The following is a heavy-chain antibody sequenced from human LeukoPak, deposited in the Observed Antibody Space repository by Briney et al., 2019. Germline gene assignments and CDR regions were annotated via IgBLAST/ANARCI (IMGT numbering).Heavy chain of an antibody. Sequence: GRSLRLSCAASGFTFSSYAMHWVRQAPGKGLEWVAVISYDGSNKYYADSVKGRFTISRDNSKNTLYLQMNSLRAEDTAVYYCARDPGGFTVRYAFDIWGQGTMVTVSS. CDR2: ISYDGSNK. V-gene: IGHV3-30-3*01. D-gene: IGHD4-17*01. J-gene: IGHJ3*02. CDR1: GFTFSSYA. CDR3: ARDPGGFTVRYAFDI.